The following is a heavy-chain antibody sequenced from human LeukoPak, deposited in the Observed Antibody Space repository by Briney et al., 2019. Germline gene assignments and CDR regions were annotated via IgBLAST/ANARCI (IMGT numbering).Heavy chain of an antibody. Sequence: SETLSLTCTVSGGSIRSSYYYWGWIRQPPGKGLEWIGSIYDSGSTYYNPSLKSRVTISVDTSKNQFSLKLSSVTAADTAVYYCARERNYYYGMDVWGQGTTVTVSS. J-gene: IGHJ6*02. CDR3: ARERNYYYGMDV. CDR2: IYDSGST. V-gene: IGHV4-39*07. CDR1: GGSIRSSYYY.